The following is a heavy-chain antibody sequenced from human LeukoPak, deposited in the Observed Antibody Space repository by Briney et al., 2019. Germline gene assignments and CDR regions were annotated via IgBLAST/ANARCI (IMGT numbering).Heavy chain of an antibody. CDR1: GFTFGDYA. CDR2: IRSKAYGGTT. V-gene: IGHV3-49*04. J-gene: IGHJ4*02. D-gene: IGHD3-10*01. CDR3: TRASYGSGSYSIFDY. Sequence: GGSLRLSCTASGFTFGDYAMNWVRQAPGKGLEWVGFIRSKAYGGTTEYAASVKGRFTISRDDSKSIAYLQMNSLKTEDTAVYYCTRASYGSGSYSIFDYWGQGTLVTVSS.